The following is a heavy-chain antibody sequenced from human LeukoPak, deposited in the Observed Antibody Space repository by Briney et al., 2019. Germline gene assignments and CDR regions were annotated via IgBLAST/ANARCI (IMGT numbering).Heavy chain of an antibody. D-gene: IGHD3-10*01. CDR1: GFTFSNYW. CDR2: ISSSSSTI. V-gene: IGHV3-48*01. CDR3: AREEAMGRLITMVRGASCYFDY. Sequence: QTGGSLRLSCAASGFTFSNYWISWVRQAPGKGLEWVSYISSSSSTIYYADSVKGRFTISRDNAKNSLYLQMNSLRAEDTAVYYCAREEAMGRLITMVRGASCYFDYWGQGTLVTVSS. J-gene: IGHJ4*02.